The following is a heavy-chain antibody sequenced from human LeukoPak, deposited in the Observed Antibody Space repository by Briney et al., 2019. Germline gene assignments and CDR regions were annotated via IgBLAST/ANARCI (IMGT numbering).Heavy chain of an antibody. Sequence: GGSLRLSXAASGFTFSSYAMHWVRQAPGKGLEYVSAISSNGGSTYYANSVKGRFTISRDNSKNTLYLQMGSLRAEDMAVYYCAKDSFSHCSSTSCYTFNWFDPWGQGTLVTVSS. V-gene: IGHV3-64*01. CDR1: GFTFSSYA. D-gene: IGHD2-2*02. CDR2: ISSNGGST. J-gene: IGHJ5*02. CDR3: AKDSFSHCSSTSCYTFNWFDP.